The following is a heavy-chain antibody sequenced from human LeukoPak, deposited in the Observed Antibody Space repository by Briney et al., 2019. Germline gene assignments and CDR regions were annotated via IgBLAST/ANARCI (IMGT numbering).Heavy chain of an antibody. CDR1: GGSFGGYY. CDR3: ARSHDSSGYSEV. D-gene: IGHD3-22*01. CDR2: INHSGST. Sequence: SETLSLTCAVYGGSFGGYYWSWIRQPPGKGLEWIGEINHSGSTNYNPSLKSRVTISVDTSKNQFSLKLSSVTAADTAVYYCARSHDSSGYSEVWGQGTLVTVSS. V-gene: IGHV4-34*01. J-gene: IGHJ4*02.